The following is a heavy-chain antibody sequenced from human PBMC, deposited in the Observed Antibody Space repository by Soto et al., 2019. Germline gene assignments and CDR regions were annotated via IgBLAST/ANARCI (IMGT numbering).Heavy chain of an antibody. V-gene: IGHV3-23*01. J-gene: IGHJ4*02. Sequence: GGSLRLSCAASGFIFSSYAMSWVRQAPGKGLEWVSTISGSGGKTYYADAVKGRFTISRDNSQNTLYLQMSSLRAEDTAVYYCAKAGRVNNYGVDYWGQGTLVTVSS. CDR2: ISGSGGKT. D-gene: IGHD5-18*01. CDR3: AKAGRVNNYGVDY. CDR1: GFIFSSYA.